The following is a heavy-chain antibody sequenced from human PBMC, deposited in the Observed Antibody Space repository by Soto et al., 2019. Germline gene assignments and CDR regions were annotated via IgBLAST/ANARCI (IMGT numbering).Heavy chain of an antibody. D-gene: IGHD7-27*01. CDR3: ARATGDGSFDF. CDR1: RQSYTSRS. J-gene: IGHJ4*02. Sequence: SAEPSSKARRQSYTSRSMRWAHQAPGQRLEWMGWINAGYGNTKSSQKFQDRVTISRDTSASTAYMELTSLRSEDTAAYYCARATGDGSFDFWGQGTLVTVSS. CDR2: INAGYGNT. V-gene: IGHV1-3*01.